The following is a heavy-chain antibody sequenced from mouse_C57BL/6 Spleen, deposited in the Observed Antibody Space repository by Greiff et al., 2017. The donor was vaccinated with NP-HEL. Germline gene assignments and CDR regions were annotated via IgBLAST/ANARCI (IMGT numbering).Heavy chain of an antibody. CDR3: ARLYFYYAMDY. D-gene: IGHD2-1*01. CDR2: ISSGSSTI. J-gene: IGHJ4*01. V-gene: IGHV5-17*01. Sequence: EVKLVESGGGLVKPGGSLKLSCAASGFTFSDYGMHWVRQAPEKGLEWVAYISSGSSTIYYADTVKGRFTISRDNAKNTLFLQMTSLRSEDTAMYYCARLYFYYAMDYWGQGTSVTVSS. CDR1: GFTFSDYG.